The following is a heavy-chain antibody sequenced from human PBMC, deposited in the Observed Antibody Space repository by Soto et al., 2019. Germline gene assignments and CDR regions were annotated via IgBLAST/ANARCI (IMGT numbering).Heavy chain of an antibody. CDR2: ISGYNGNT. CDR1: GYTFTSYG. V-gene: IGHV1-18*01. Sequence: ASVKVSCKASGYTFTSYGISWVRQAPGQGLEWMGWISGYNGNTNYAQKLQDRVTMTTDTSTSTAYMDLRSLRSDDTAVYYCARLSVTASGVHRYNWFDPWGQGTLVTVSS. D-gene: IGHD1-26*01. J-gene: IGHJ5*02. CDR3: ARLSVTASGVHRYNWFDP.